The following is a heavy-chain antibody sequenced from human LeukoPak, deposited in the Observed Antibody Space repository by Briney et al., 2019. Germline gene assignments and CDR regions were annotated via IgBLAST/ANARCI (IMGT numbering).Heavy chain of an antibody. Sequence: GGSLRLSCAASGFTFSSYWMSWVRQAPGKGLEWVANIKQDGSEKYYVDSVKGRFTISRDNAKNSLYLQMNSLRAEDTAVYYCASPYGSGSYSSDWFDPWGQGTLVTVSS. CDR1: GFTFSSYW. V-gene: IGHV3-7*01. J-gene: IGHJ5*02. CDR3: ASPYGSGSYSSDWFDP. D-gene: IGHD3-10*01. CDR2: IKQDGSEK.